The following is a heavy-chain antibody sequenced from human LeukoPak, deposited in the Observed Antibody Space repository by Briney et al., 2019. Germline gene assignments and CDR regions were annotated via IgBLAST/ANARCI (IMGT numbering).Heavy chain of an antibody. D-gene: IGHD3-3*01. CDR2: IYHSGST. V-gene: IGHV4-30-2*01. CDR1: GGSISSGGYY. CDR3: ARVLGDFWSGHTHDY. Sequence: SETLSLTCTVSGGSISSGGYYWSWIRQPPGKGLEWIGYIYHSGSTYYNPSLKSRVTISVDRSKNQFSLKLSSVTAADTAVYYCARVLGDFWSGHTHDYWGQGTLVTVSS. J-gene: IGHJ4*02.